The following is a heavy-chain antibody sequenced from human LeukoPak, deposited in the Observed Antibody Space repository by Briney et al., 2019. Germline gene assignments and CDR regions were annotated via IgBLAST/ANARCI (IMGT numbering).Heavy chain of an antibody. V-gene: IGHV1-18*01. CDR3: AREDCSGGNCYQNFDN. Sequence: ASVKVSCTASGYTFTTYCISWVRQAPGQGLEWMGWISAYNGNTKYAQKLQGRVTVTTDTSTTTAYMELRSLRSDDTAVYYCAREDCSGGNCYQNFDNWGQGTLVTVSS. CDR1: GYTFTTYC. J-gene: IGHJ4*02. CDR2: ISAYNGNT. D-gene: IGHD2-15*01.